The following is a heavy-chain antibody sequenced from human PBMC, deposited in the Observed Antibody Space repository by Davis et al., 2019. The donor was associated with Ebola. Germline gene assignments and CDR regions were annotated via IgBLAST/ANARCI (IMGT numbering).Heavy chain of an antibody. CDR1: GDSIRFSY. D-gene: IGHD5-12*01. CDR3: ARGSGYSYDEYYFDY. V-gene: IGHV4-59*12. Sequence: GSLRLSCSVSGDSIRFSYWSWIRQPPGKGLEWIGYIYGSGITNYNPSLKSRLTMSVDTSKNHFSLRLTSVTAADTAVYYCARGSGYSYDEYYFDYWGQGALVTV. J-gene: IGHJ4*02. CDR2: IYGSGIT.